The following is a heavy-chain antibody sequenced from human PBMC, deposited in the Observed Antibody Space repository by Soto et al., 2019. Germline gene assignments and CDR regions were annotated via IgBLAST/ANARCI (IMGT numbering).Heavy chain of an antibody. J-gene: IGHJ5*02. Sequence: ASVKVSCKASGYTFTSYGISWVRQAPGQGLEWMGWISAYNGNTNYAQKLQGRVTMTTDTSTSTAYMELRSLRSDDTAVYYCARDITYYDFWSGYEATYKWFDPWGQGTLVTVS. V-gene: IGHV1-18*01. D-gene: IGHD3-3*01. CDR1: GYTFTSYG. CDR2: ISAYNGNT. CDR3: ARDITYYDFWSGYEATYKWFDP.